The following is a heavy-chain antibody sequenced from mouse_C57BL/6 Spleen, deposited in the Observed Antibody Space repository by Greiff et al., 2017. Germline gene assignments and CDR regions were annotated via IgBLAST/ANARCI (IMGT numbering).Heavy chain of an antibody. V-gene: IGHV1-80*01. CDR3: ARRGYGNRLYYAMDY. J-gene: IGHJ4*01. Sequence: QVQLQQSGAELVKPGASVKISCKASGYAFSSYWMNWVKQRPGKGLEWIGQIYPGDGDTNYNGKFKGKATLTADNSSSTAYLQLSSLTSEDSAVYFCARRGYGNRLYYAMDYWGQGTSVTVSS. D-gene: IGHD2-1*01. CDR2: IYPGDGDT. CDR1: GYAFSSYW.